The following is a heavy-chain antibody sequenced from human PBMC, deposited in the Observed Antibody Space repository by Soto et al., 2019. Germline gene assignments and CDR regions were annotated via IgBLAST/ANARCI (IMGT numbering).Heavy chain of an antibody. CDR1: GGSISDNW. CDR2: IYHSGTT. Sequence: LPETLSLTCAVSGGSISDNWWSWVRQPPGKGLEWIGEIYHSGTTYYNASLKSRVTILVDKSASQISLTLNSVTAADTAVYYCASGLVRSATGGTRYWGQGTLVTVSS. CDR3: ASGLVRSATGGTRY. V-gene: IGHV4-4*03. J-gene: IGHJ4*02. D-gene: IGHD6-13*01.